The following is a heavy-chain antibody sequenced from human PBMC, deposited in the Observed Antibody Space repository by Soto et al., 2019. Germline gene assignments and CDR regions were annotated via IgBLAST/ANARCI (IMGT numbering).Heavy chain of an antibody. D-gene: IGHD3-3*01. CDR1: GGSISSSSYY. V-gene: IGHV4-39*01. CDR2: IYYSGST. Sequence: QLQLQESGPGLVKPSETLSLTCTVSGGSISSSSYYWGWIRQPPGKGLEWIGSIYYSGSTYYNPSLKSRVTISVDTSKNQFSLKLSSVTAADTAVYYCARQGYYDFWSGYPTFDYWGQGTLVTVSS. CDR3: ARQGYYDFWSGYPTFDY. J-gene: IGHJ4*02.